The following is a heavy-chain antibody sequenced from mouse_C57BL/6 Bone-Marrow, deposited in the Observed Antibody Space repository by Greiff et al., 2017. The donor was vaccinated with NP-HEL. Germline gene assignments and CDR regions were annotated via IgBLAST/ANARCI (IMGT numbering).Heavy chain of an antibody. CDR1: GYSFTGYY. V-gene: IGHV1-42*01. CDR2: INPSTGGT. Sequence: EVQRVESGPELVKPGASVKISCKASGYSFTGYYMNWVKQSPEKSLEWIGEINPSTGGTTYNQKFKAKATLTVDKSSSTAYMQLKSLTSEDSAVYYCARALAYWGQGTLVTVSA. J-gene: IGHJ3*01. CDR3: ARALAY.